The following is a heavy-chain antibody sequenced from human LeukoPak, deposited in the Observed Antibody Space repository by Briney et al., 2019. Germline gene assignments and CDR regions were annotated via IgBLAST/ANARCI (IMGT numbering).Heavy chain of an antibody. CDR1: GHIFTRYY. CDR2: INPNSGGT. J-gene: IGHJ6*03. Sequence: APVKLSCTASGHIFTRYYMHWWRQAPGHGRGGWGRINPNSGGTNYAQKFQGRVTMTRDTSISTAYMELSRLRSDDTAVYYCARAGGGVTFYYYYYMDVWGKGTTVTVSS. CDR3: ARAGGGVTFYYYYYMDV. D-gene: IGHD1-26*01. V-gene: IGHV1-2*06.